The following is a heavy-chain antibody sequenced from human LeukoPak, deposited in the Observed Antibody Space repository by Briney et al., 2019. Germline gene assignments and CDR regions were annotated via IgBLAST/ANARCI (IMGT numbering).Heavy chain of an antibody. J-gene: IGHJ5*02. CDR1: GGSISSGVYY. CDR2: IYYSGST. Sequence: PSETLSLTCTVSGGSISSGVYYWSWIRQHPGKGLEWIGYIYYSGSTYYNPSLKGRVTISVDTSKNQFSLKLSSVTAADTAVYYCARRDYDFWSGYYKADWFDPWGQGTLVTVSS. V-gene: IGHV4-30-4*08. D-gene: IGHD3-3*01. CDR3: ARRDYDFWSGYYKADWFDP.